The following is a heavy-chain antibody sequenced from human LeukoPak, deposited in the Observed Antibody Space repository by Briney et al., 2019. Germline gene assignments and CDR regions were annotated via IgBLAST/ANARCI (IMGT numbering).Heavy chain of an antibody. D-gene: IGHD2-2*01. Sequence: ASVKVSCKASGYTFTGYYMHWVRQAPGQGLEWMGIINPSGGSTSYAQKFQGRVTMTRDTSTSTVYMELSSLRSEDTAVYYCARGRILGYCSSTSCYTYYFDYWGQGTLVTVSS. J-gene: IGHJ4*02. CDR1: GYTFTGYY. CDR3: ARGRILGYCSSTSCYTYYFDY. CDR2: INPSGGST. V-gene: IGHV1-46*01.